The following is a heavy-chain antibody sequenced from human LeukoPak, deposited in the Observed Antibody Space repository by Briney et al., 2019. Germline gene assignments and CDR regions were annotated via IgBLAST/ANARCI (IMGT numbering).Heavy chain of an antibody. CDR1: PGSVSSGSYY. J-gene: IGHJ6*02. CDR3: AGGIQLWPRIGPGYYYGMDV. Sequence: SETLSLTCTVSPGSVSSGSYYWSWIRQPAGKGLEWIGRIYTSGSTNYNPSLKSRVTISVDTSKNQFSLKLSSVTAADTAVYYCAGGIQLWPRIGPGYYYGMDVWGQGTTVTVSS. V-gene: IGHV4-61*02. D-gene: IGHD5-18*01. CDR2: IYTSGST.